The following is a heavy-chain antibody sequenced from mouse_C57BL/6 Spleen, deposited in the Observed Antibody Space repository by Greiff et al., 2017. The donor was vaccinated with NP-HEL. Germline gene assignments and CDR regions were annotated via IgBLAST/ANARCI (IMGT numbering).Heavy chain of an antibody. CDR3: ASSYYGSRGYFDY. CDR2: IWSGGST. J-gene: IGHJ2*01. D-gene: IGHD1-1*01. V-gene: IGHV2-2*01. Sequence: VQLQESGPGLVQPSQSLSITCTVSGFSLTSYGVHWVRQSPGKGLEWLGVIWSGGSTDYNAAFISRLSISKDNSKSQVFVKMNSLQADDTAIYYCASSYYGSRGYFDYWGQGTTLTVSS. CDR1: GFSLTSYG.